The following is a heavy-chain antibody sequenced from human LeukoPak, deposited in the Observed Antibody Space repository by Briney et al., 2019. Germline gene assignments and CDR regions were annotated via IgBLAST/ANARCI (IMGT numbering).Heavy chain of an antibody. Sequence: ASVKVSCKASGYTFTSYYMHWVRQPPGQGLEWMGIINPSGGSTSYSQKFQGRVTMTRDTSTSTVYMELSSLRSEDTAVYYCARAEHYDILTGYPPGYFDYWGQGTLVTVSS. CDR2: INPSGGST. D-gene: IGHD3-9*01. V-gene: IGHV1-46*01. CDR1: GYTFTSYY. J-gene: IGHJ4*02. CDR3: ARAEHYDILTGYPPGYFDY.